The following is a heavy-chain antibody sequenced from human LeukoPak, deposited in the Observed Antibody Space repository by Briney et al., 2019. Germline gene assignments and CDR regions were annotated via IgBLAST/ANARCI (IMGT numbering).Heavy chain of an antibody. Sequence: SETLSLTCAVYGGSFSGFYWSWIRQPPGKGLEWIGEINHSGSTYYNPSLKSRVTISVDTSKNQFSLKLSSVTAADTAVYYCAGGSGYAFEYWGQGTLVTVSS. CDR2: INHSGST. CDR3: AGGSGYAFEY. CDR1: GGSFSGFY. V-gene: IGHV4-34*01. D-gene: IGHD5-12*01. J-gene: IGHJ4*02.